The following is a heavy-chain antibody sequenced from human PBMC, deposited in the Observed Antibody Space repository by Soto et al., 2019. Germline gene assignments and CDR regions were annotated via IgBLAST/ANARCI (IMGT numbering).Heavy chain of an antibody. Sequence: SSGTLSLTCAVSGYSSSSGYYWGWIRQPPGKGLEWIGSIYHSGSTYYNPSLKSRVTISVDTSKNQFSLKLSSVTAADTAVYYCDXXXTXXDXXXXPXXXXXXXGQGTLVTVSS. CDR2: IYHSGST. CDR3: DXXXTXXDXXXXPXXXXXX. J-gene: IGHJ4*02. CDR1: GYSSSSGYY. D-gene: IGHD2-21*01. V-gene: IGHV4-38-2*01.